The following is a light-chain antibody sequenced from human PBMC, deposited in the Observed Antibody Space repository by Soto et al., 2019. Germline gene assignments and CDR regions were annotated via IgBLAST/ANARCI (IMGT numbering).Light chain of an antibody. CDR1: QSVATN. V-gene: IGKV3-15*01. CDR3: QQYNDWPLT. CDR2: GAS. J-gene: IGKJ1*01. Sequence: EIVITQSPATLSVSPGASATLSCRASQSVATNLAWYQQKPDQPPSLINDGASTRATGIPARSSSRGAGKEFTLTSSSLQAEDFAHYYCQQYNDWPLTFGQGTKVDIK.